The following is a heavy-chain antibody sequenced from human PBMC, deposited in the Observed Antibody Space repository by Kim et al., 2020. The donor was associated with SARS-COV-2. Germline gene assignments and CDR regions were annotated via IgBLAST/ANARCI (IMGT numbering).Heavy chain of an antibody. J-gene: IGHJ3*01. Sequence: GRFTISRDNSKNTLYLQMNSLRAEDTAVYYCARSHYYDSSGYYFGGAFDLWGQGTMVTVSS. V-gene: IGHV3-53*01. CDR3: ARSHYYDSSGYYFGGAFDL. D-gene: IGHD3-22*01.